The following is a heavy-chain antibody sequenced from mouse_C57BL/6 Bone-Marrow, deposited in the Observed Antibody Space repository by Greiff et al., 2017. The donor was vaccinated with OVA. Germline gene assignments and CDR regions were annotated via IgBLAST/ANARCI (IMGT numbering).Heavy chain of an antibody. CDR1: GFNIQDDY. CDR3: TTLIYDGYPWFAY. V-gene: IGHV14-4*01. CDR2: IDPENGDT. J-gene: IGHJ3*01. Sequence: VQLQQSGAELVRPGASVKLSCTASGFNIQDDYMHWVKQRPEQGLEWIGWIDPENGDTEYASKFQGKATITADTSSNTAYLQLSSLTSEDTAVYYCTTLIYDGYPWFAYWGQGTLVTVSA. D-gene: IGHD2-3*01.